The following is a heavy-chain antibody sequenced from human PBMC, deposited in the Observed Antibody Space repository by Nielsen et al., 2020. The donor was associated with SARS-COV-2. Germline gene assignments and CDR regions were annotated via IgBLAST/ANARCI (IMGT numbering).Heavy chain of an antibody. CDR3: ASFSGSYYGAGH. CDR1: GFNFSTYW. Sequence: GESLKISCAASGFNFSTYWMSWVRQAPGKGLEWVANIKQDGSEKYFIDSVKGRFTISRDNAKNSLYLQMNSLRDEDTAVYYCASFSGSYYGAGHWGQGTLVTVSS. V-gene: IGHV3-7*01. D-gene: IGHD1-26*01. J-gene: IGHJ4*02. CDR2: IKQDGSEK.